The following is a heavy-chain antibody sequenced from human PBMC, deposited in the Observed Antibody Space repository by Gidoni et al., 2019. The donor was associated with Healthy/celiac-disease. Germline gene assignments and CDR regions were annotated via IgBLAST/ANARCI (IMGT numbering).Heavy chain of an antibody. Sequence: EVQLVQSGSEVKKPGESLRISCNGSGYSFTSYWISWVRQMPGKGLEWMGRIDPSDSYTNYSPSFQGNVTISADKSISTAYLQWSSLKASDTAMYYCARLSAYSRSRDYWGQGTLVTVSS. CDR1: GYSFTSYW. J-gene: IGHJ4*02. CDR2: IDPSDSYT. CDR3: ARLSAYSRSRDY. V-gene: IGHV5-10-1*03. D-gene: IGHD6-13*01.